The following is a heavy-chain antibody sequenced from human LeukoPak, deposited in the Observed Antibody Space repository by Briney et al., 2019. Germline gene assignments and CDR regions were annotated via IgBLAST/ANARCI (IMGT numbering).Heavy chain of an antibody. CDR1: GFTCINYW. Sequence: PGGSLRISCAASGFTCINYWMSWVRQAPGKGLEWVANIKEDGSDKYYVDSVKGRFTISRDHAKDSLSLQMNSLRVEDTAVYYCATGCLDHWGQGALVTVSS. J-gene: IGHJ4*02. CDR2: IKEDGSDK. D-gene: IGHD4/OR15-4a*01. V-gene: IGHV3-7*03. CDR3: ATGCLDH.